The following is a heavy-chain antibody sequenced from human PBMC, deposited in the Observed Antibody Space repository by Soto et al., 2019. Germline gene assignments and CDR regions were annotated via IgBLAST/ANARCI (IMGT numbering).Heavy chain of an antibody. J-gene: IGHJ4*02. CDR1: GGSISSSNW. Sequence: QVQLQESGPGLVKPSGTLSLTCAVSGGSISSSNWWRWVRQPPGEGLEWVGEIYHSGSTNYNPSLKSRVTRSVDKSKNQFSLKLSSGTAADTAVYYCARAPQRGRVAVAGFDYWGQGTLVTVSS. D-gene: IGHD6-19*01. CDR3: ARAPQRGRVAVAGFDY. CDR2: IYHSGST. V-gene: IGHV4-4*02.